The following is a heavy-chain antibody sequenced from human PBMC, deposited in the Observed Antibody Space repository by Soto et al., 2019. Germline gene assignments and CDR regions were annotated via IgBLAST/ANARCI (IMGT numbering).Heavy chain of an antibody. CDR3: ARGELRGYSHSVPNH. CDR1: GFTFSSYA. D-gene: IGHD5-18*01. CDR2: ISYDGSNK. J-gene: IGHJ5*02. Sequence: GGSLRLSCAASGFTFSSYAMHWVRQAPGKGLEWVAVISYDGSNKYYADSVKGRFTISRDNSKNTLYLQMNSLRAEDTAVYYCARGELRGYSHSVPNHWGQGTLVTVSS. V-gene: IGHV3-30-3*01.